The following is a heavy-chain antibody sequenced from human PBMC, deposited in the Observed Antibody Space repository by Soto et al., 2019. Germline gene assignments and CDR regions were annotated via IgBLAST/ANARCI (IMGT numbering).Heavy chain of an antibody. J-gene: IGHJ4*02. CDR1: GGTFSSYA. D-gene: IGHD3-22*01. CDR3: ASHYDSSGDYYRGLDY. CDR2: IIPIFGTA. V-gene: IGHV1-69*13. Sequence: GASVKVSCKASGGTFSSYAISWVRQAPGQGLEWMGGIIPIFGTADYAQKFQGRVTITADESTSTAYMELSSLRSEDTAVYYCASHYDSSGDYYRGLDYWGQGTLVTVSS.